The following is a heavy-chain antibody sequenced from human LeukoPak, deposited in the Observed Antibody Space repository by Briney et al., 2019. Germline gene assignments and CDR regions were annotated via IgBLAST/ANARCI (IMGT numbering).Heavy chain of an antibody. J-gene: IGHJ4*02. Sequence: PSETLSLTCTVSGGSISNNYWSWIRQSPGKGLEWIGYIYSSGITDYNPSLKSRVTLSVDTSKNQFSLRLNSVTAADTAVYYCARHGSKLVGLSTIYFDNWGQGTLVTVSS. V-gene: IGHV4-59*08. CDR1: GGSISNNY. CDR3: ARHGSKLVGLSTIYFDN. CDR2: IYSSGIT. D-gene: IGHD1-26*01.